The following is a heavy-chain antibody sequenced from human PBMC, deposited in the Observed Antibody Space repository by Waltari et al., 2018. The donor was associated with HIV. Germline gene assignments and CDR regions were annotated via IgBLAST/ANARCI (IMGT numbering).Heavy chain of an antibody. D-gene: IGHD5-18*01. CDR3: ARVQTGVDTAMVNRYFDL. CDR1: GGSISSSSYY. V-gene: IGHV4-39*01. Sequence: QLQLQESGPGLVKPSETLSLTCTVSGGSISSSSYYCGWSRQSPGKGLGWIGSIYYSGSTYYNPSLKSRVTISVDTSKNQFSLKLSSVTAADTAVYYCARVQTGVDTAMVNRYFDLWGRGTLVTVSS. J-gene: IGHJ2*01. CDR2: IYYSGST.